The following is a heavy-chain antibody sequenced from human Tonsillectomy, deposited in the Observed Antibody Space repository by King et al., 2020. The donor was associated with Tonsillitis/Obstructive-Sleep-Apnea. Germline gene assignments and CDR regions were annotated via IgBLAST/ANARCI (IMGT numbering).Heavy chain of an antibody. V-gene: IGHV4-39*01. CDR2: MSYSART. J-gene: IGHJ2*01. Sequence: QLQESGPGLVKPSETLSLTCTVSGGSISSSNYYWAWLRQAPGKGLDWELIGTMSYSARTYYNPSLTRPVTISVTTSKNQLSMKLRSVPAADTAVYYCGRWSGQVLRHFDLWGRGALGTVSS. CDR1: GGSISSSNYY. CDR3: GRWSGQVLRHFDL. D-gene: IGHD2-2*01.